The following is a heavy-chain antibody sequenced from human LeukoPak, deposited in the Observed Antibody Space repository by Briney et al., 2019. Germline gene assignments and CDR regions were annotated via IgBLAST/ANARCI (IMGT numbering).Heavy chain of an antibody. V-gene: IGHV5-51*01. J-gene: IGHJ6*03. Sequence: GESLKISCKGSGYSFTSYWIGWVRQMPGKGLEWMGIIYPGDSDTRYSPSFQGQVTISADKSISTAYLQWSSLKASDTAMYYCARQGGYDILTGYYYYYMDVWGKGTTVTVSS. CDR3: ARQGGYDILTGYYYYYMDV. D-gene: IGHD3-9*01. CDR2: IYPGDSDT. CDR1: GYSFTSYW.